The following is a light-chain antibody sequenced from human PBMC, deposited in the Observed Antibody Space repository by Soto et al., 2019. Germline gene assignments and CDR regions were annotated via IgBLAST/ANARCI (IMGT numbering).Light chain of an antibody. CDR1: QNITSD. J-gene: IGKJ1*01. Sequence: ETGMTQSPATLSVSPGERATLSCRASQNITSDLAWYQQKPGQPPSLLIFDTSTRATGVPARFSGSGFRTEFTLTIDSLQSDDFAVYYCQQYSNWPRGPFGQGTKVEMK. CDR3: QQYSNWPRGP. CDR2: DTS. V-gene: IGKV3-15*01.